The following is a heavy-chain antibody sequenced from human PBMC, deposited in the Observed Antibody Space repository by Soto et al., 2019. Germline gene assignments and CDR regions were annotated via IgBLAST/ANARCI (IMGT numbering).Heavy chain of an antibody. V-gene: IGHV4-39*07. D-gene: IGHD4-17*01. Sequence: SETLSLTCTVSGGSISNSNNYWGWVRQPPGKGLEWIGEIYHSGSTNYNPSLKSRVTISVDKSKNQFSLKLSSVTAADTAVYYCARLDYGGNSVWFDPWGQGTLVTVSS. CDR1: GGSISNSNNY. CDR3: ARLDYGGNSVWFDP. CDR2: IYHSGST. J-gene: IGHJ5*02.